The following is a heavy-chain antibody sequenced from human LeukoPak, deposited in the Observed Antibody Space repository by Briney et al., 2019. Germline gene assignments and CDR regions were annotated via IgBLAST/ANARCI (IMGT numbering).Heavy chain of an antibody. V-gene: IGHV4-4*02. CDR1: GGSISSNNW. D-gene: IGHD1-1*01. J-gene: IGHJ4*02. CDR2: IYHSGSP. Sequence: SGTLSLTCAVSGGSISSNNWWGWVRPPPGKGLEWIGEIYHSGSPNYNPSLKSRVTISVDKSRNHFSLNLSSVTAADTAVYYCARVNINNWHSCDYWGQGTLVTVSS. CDR3: ARVNINNWHSCDY.